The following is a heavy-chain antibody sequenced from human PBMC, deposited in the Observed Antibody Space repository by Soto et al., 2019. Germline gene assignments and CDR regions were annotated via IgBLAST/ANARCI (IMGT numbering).Heavy chain of an antibody. D-gene: IGHD1-20*01. CDR2: IYYSGST. V-gene: IGHV4-39*07. Sequence: SETLSLTCTVSGGSISSSSYYWGWIRQPPGKGLEWIGSIYYSGSTYYNPSLKSRVTISVDTPSNQFSLQLNSVTAADTAEYYCARGYPPAQNYFGMDVWGHGTTVTVSS. CDR1: GGSISSSSYY. CDR3: ARGYPPAQNYFGMDV. J-gene: IGHJ6*02.